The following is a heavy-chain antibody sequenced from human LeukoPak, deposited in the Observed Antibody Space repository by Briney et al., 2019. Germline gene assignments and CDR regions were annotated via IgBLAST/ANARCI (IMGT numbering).Heavy chain of an antibody. V-gene: IGHV1-8*02. CDR2: MNPNSGNT. CDR1: GGTFSSYA. J-gene: IGHJ6*03. Sequence: GSSVKVSCKASGGTFSSYAISWVRQATGQGLEWMGWMNPNSGNTGYAQKFQGRVTMTRNTSISTAYMELSSLRSEDTAVYYCARHHYYMDVWGKGTTVTVSS. CDR3: ARHHYYMDV.